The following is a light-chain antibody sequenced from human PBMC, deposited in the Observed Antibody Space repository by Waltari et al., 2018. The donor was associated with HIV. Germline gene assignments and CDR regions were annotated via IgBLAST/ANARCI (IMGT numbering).Light chain of an antibody. J-gene: IGLJ2*01. V-gene: IGLV2-14*03. CDR2: DVS. CDR1: SNDVGGYNY. Sequence: QSALTQPASVSGSPGQSITISCTGTSNDVGGYNYVPWYQQHPGKVPKLMINDVSNPPSGVSCRFSGSKSGTTASLTISGLQAEDEADYYCSSYTSSTYVVFGGGTKLTVL. CDR3: SSYTSSTYVV.